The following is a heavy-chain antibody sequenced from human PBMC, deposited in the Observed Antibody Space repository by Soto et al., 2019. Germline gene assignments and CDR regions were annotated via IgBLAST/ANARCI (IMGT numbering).Heavy chain of an antibody. CDR1: GFTFSSYA. CDR2: ISGSGGST. V-gene: IGHV3-23*01. Sequence: GGSLRLSCAASGFTFSSYAMSWVRQAPGKGLEWVSAISGSGGSTYYADSVKGRFTISRDNSKNTLYLQMNSLRAEDTAVYYCATAILPHCSGGSCYSGGNWFDPWGQGT. J-gene: IGHJ5*02. CDR3: ATAILPHCSGGSCYSGGNWFDP. D-gene: IGHD2-15*01.